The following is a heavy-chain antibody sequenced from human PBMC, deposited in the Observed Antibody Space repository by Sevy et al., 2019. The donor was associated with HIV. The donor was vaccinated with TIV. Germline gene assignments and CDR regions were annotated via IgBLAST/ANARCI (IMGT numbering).Heavy chain of an antibody. D-gene: IGHD2-8*02. J-gene: IGHJ6*02. Sequence: GGSLRLSCAASGFSFSNYAMSWVRQAPGKGLEWVSTLIGGGSRTYYADSVTGRFTISRDNSRNTLYLQMNSLRAGDTAVYYYAKRRVQSGLSGGGANYGWDVCGQGTTVTVSS. V-gene: IGHV3-23*01. CDR2: LIGGGSRT. CDR1: GFSFSNYA. CDR3: AKRRVQSGLSGGGANYGWDV.